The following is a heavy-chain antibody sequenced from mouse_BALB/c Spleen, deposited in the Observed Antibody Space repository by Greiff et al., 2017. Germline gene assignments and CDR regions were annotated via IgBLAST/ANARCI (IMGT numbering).Heavy chain of an antibody. Sequence: EVQLKESGPELVKPGASVKMSCKASGYTFTSYVMHWVKQKPGQGLEWIGYINPYNDGTKYNEKFKGKATLTSDKSSSTAYMELSSLTSEDSAVYYCARGEIYYGNYDAMDYWGQGTSVTVSS. CDR1: GYTFTSYV. J-gene: IGHJ4*01. CDR3: ARGEIYYGNYDAMDY. V-gene: IGHV1-14*01. CDR2: INPYNDGT. D-gene: IGHD2-1*01.